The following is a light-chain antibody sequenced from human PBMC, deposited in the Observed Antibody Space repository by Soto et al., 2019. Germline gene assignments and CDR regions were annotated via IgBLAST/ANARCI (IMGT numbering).Light chain of an antibody. V-gene: IGKV4-1*01. CDR3: QQYHSDPIT. CDR1: QSVLSNSDNKNY. CDR2: WAS. J-gene: IGKJ5*01. Sequence: DFVMTQSPDSLAVSLGERATINCRSSQSVLSNSDNKNYLAWFQQKPGQPPKLLFYWASTRESGFPDRFSGSGSATDFTLTISNLQAEDVAVYYCQQYHSDPITFGQGTRLEIK.